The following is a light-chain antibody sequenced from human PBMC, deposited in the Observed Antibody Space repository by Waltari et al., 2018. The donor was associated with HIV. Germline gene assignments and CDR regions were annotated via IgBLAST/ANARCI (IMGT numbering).Light chain of an antibody. J-gene: IGKJ2*01. CDR2: WAS. V-gene: IGKV4-1*01. CDR3: QQFYRTPYT. Sequence: DIVMTQSPESLPASLGERATINCKSSQTLFYKSNNKNYLAWYQQKPGQSPKLLISWASNREFGVPDRFSGSRAGTDVTLTISSLQAEDVAVYYCQQFYRTPYTFGQGTRLEFK. CDR1: QTLFYKSNNKNY.